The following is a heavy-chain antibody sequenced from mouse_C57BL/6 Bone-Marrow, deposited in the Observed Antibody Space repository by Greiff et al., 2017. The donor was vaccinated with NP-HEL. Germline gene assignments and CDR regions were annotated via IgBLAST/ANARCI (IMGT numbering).Heavy chain of an antibody. Sequence: EVQVVESEGGLVQPGSSMKLSCTASGFTFSDYYMAWVRQVPEKGLEWVANINYDGSCTYYLDSLKSRFIISRDNAKNILYLQMRSLKSEDTATYYCAREGGLRRRTYAMDYGGQGTSVTVSS. CDR3: AREGGLRRRTYAMDY. D-gene: IGHD2-4*01. CDR2: INYDGSCT. V-gene: IGHV5-16*01. CDR1: GFTFSDYY. J-gene: IGHJ4*01.